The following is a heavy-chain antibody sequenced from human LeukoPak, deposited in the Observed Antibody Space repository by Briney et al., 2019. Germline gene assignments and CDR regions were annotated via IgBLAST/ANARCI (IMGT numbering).Heavy chain of an antibody. V-gene: IGHV3-23*01. CDR3: AKHYYDTSGTPRYFDY. CDR2: IGGTNGRT. CDR1: GFTFSNAW. D-gene: IGHD3-22*01. Sequence: PGGSLRLSCAASGFTFSNAWMSWVRQPPGKGLEWVSAIGGTNGRTYYADSVKGRFTISRDNSKNTLYLQMNSLRDEDTAVYYCAKHYYDTSGTPRYFDYWGQGTLVTVSS. J-gene: IGHJ4*02.